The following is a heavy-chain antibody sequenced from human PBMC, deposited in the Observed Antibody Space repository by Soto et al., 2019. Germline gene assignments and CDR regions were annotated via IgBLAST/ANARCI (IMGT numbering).Heavy chain of an antibody. D-gene: IGHD6-19*01. CDR1: GFTFSSYS. CDR3: ALSGGGQWLDFDHFDY. Sequence: EVQLVESGGGLVQPGGSLRLSCAASGFTFSSYSMNWVRQAPGKGLEWVSYISSSSSTIYYADSVKGRFTISRDNAKNSLDLQMNSLRDEDTAVYYCALSGGGQWLDFDHFDYWGQGTLVTVSS. CDR2: ISSSSSTI. J-gene: IGHJ4*02. V-gene: IGHV3-48*02.